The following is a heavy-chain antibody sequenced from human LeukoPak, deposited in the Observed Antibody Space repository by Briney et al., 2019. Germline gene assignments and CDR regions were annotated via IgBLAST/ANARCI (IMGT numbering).Heavy chain of an antibody. Sequence: GGSLRLSCAASGFTFSSYWMGWVRQAPGKGLEWVAVISYDGSNKYYADSVKGRFTISRDNSKNTLYLQMNSLRAEDTAVYYCASATYYDSSGYPTDYWGQGTLVTVSS. J-gene: IGHJ4*02. CDR3: ASATYYDSSGYPTDY. V-gene: IGHV3-30-3*01. CDR1: GFTFSSYW. D-gene: IGHD3-22*01. CDR2: ISYDGSNK.